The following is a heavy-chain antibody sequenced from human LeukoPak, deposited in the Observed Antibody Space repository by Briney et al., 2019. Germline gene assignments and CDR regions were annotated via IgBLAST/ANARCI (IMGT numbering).Heavy chain of an antibody. J-gene: IGHJ4*02. D-gene: IGHD2-8*01. CDR2: AYYRSKWYN. CDR1: GDSLSNNIAA. CDR3: ARDSYAMFDY. Sequence: SQTLSLTCAISGDSLSNNIAAWDWIRQSPSRGLGWRGRAYYRSKWYNDYAISVKSRITINPDTSKNQFSLQLTSVTPEDTAVYYCARDSYAMFDYWGQGTLVNVSS. V-gene: IGHV6-1*01.